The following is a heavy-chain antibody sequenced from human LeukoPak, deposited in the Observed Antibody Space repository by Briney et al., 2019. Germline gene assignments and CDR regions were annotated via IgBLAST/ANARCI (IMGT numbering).Heavy chain of an antibody. V-gene: IGHV3-21*04. CDR2: ISSTSTYI. D-gene: IGHD4-17*01. J-gene: IGHJ5*02. CDR1: GFTFRSYS. Sequence: GGSLRLSCAASGFTFRSYSMNWVRQAPGKGLEWVSSISSTSTYIYYADSVKGRFTISRDNSKNTLYLQMNSLRAEDTAVYYCAKCYGDPGRFDPWGQGTLVTVSS. CDR3: AKCYGDPGRFDP.